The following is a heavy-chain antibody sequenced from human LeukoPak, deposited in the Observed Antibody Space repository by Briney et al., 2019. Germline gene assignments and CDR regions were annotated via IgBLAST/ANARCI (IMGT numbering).Heavy chain of an antibody. CDR1: GESFSGYY. D-gene: IGHD6-19*01. J-gene: IGHJ5*02. CDR3: ARGYSSGFNWFDH. CDR2: INHSGST. Sequence: PSETLSLTCAVYGESFSGYYWTWIRQPPGKGLEGIGEINHSGSTNYNPSLKSRVTISVDTSKNQFSLKLTSVTAADTAVYYCARGYSSGFNWFDHWGQGTLVTVSS. V-gene: IGHV4-34*01.